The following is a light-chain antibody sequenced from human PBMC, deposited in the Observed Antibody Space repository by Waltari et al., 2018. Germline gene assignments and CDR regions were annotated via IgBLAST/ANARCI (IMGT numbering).Light chain of an antibody. V-gene: IGKV1-5*03. Sequence: DIQMTQSPSTLSASVGDRVTLTCRASQSLVTWVAWSQQKQGKAPKVLMSKASTLESGVPSRFGGSGAGTEFTLTISSLQPDGFATYYCQQYISQATFGQGTRLEIK. J-gene: IGKJ5*01. CDR2: KAS. CDR3: QQYISQAT. CDR1: QSLVTW.